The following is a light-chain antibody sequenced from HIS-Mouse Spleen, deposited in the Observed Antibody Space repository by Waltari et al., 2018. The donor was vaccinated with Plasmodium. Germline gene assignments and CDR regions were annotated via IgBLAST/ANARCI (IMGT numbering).Light chain of an antibody. V-gene: IGLV2-14*01. Sequence: QSALTQPASVSGSPGQSITISCTGTSSDVGGYNYVSWYQQHPGKAPKLIIYEVSNRASGVYNRFSGAKSGNTASLTISGLQAEDEADYYCSLYTSSSTLWVFGGGTKLTVL. J-gene: IGLJ3*02. CDR3: SLYTSSSTLWV. CDR1: SSDVGGYNY. CDR2: EVS.